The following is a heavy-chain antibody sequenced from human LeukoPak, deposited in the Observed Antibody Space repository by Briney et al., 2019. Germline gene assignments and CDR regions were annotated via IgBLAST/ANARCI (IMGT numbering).Heavy chain of an antibody. CDR2: IYYSGST. V-gene: IGHV4-31*03. CDR1: GGSISSGGYY. Sequence: SETLSLTCTVSGGSISSGGYYWSWIRQHPGKGLEWIGYIYYSGSTYYNPSLKSRVTISVDTSKNQFPLKLSSVTAADTAVYYCARGAFLVRVSYYYYYGMDVWGQGTTVTVSS. CDR3: ARGAFLVRVSYYYYYGMDV. J-gene: IGHJ6*02. D-gene: IGHD3-10*01.